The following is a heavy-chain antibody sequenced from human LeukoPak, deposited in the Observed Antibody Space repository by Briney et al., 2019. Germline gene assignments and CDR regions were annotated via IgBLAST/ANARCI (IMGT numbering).Heavy chain of an antibody. CDR3: ARAQHTRYSYGYSFDY. CDR2: ISSSSSYI. CDR1: GFTFSSYS. Sequence: GGSLRLSCAASGFTFSSYSMSWVRQAPGKGLEWVSSISSSSSYIYYANSVKGRFTISRDNARNSLYLQMNSLRAEDTAVYYCARAQHTRYSYGYSFDYWGHVTLVTLSS. J-gene: IGHJ4*01. D-gene: IGHD5-18*01. V-gene: IGHV3-21*01.